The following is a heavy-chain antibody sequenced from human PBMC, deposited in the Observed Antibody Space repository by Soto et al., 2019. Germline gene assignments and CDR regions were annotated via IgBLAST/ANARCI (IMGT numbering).Heavy chain of an antibody. J-gene: IGHJ4*02. CDR2: ISGNGGTT. D-gene: IGHD3-3*01. V-gene: IGHV3-23*01. CDR1: GFTFDSHA. CDR3: AKPYIEFFPDY. Sequence: EVQLLESGGGLVQPGGSLRLSCAASGFTFDSHAMTLLRQAPGKGLEWVSAISGNGGTTYYADSVKGRFTISRDNSKNTLFLQMNSLRAEDTAVYYCAKPYIEFFPDYWGQGTLVTVSS.